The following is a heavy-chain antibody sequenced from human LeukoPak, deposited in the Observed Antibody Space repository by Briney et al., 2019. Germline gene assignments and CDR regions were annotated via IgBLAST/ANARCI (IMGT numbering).Heavy chain of an antibody. Sequence: GGSLRLSCAASGFTFSSYSMNWVRQAPGKGLEWVSSISSSSSYIYYADSVKGRFTISRDNAKNSLYLQMNSLRAEDTAVYYCARDPKFYYDSSGYFTPRPFDYWGQGTLVTVSS. CDR3: ARDPKFYYDSSGYFTPRPFDY. CDR1: GFTFSSYS. J-gene: IGHJ4*02. CDR2: ISSSSSYI. V-gene: IGHV3-21*01. D-gene: IGHD3-22*01.